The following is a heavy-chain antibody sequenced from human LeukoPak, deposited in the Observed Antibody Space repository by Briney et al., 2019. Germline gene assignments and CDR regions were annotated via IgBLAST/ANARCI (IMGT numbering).Heavy chain of an antibody. J-gene: IGHJ4*02. CDR3: ATETNGRHYDY. CDR2: IGPTGSDR. V-gene: IGHV3-21*06. D-gene: IGHD1-14*01. CDR1: GLTFSTSG. Sequence: GGSLRLSCTASGLTFSTSGFNWVRQARGKGLEWVASIGPTGSDRYHADTIKSRFTISRDNANNFLYLQMNSLRAEDTAVYYCATETNGRHYDYWGQGTLLTVSS.